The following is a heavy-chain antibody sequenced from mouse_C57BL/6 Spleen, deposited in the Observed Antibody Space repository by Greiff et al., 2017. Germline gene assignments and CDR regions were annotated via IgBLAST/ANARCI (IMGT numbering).Heavy chain of an antibody. CDR1: GFTFSDYG. D-gene: IGHD1-1*01. CDR3: ARDGTTVVARWYFDV. Sequence: EVMLVESGGGLVKPGGSLKLSCAASGFTFSDYGMHWVRQAPEKGLEWVAYLSSGSSTIYYADTVKGRFTISRDNATNTLFLQMTSLRSEDTAMYYCARDGTTVVARWYFDVWGTGTTVTVSS. V-gene: IGHV5-17*01. J-gene: IGHJ1*03. CDR2: LSSGSSTI.